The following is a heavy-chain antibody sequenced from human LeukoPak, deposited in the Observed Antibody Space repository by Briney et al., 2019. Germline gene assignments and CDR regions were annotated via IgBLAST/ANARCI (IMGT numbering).Heavy chain of an antibody. CDR1: GGSISSYY. V-gene: IGHV4-59*01. CDR2: IYYSGST. CDR3: ARSKAYSGYDWDWYYYGMDV. Sequence: PSETLSLTCTVSGGSISSYYWSWIRQPPEKGLEWIGYIYYSGSTNYNPSLKSRVTISVDTSKNQFSLKLSSVTAADTAVYYCARSKAYSGYDWDWYYYGMDVWGQGTTVTVSS. D-gene: IGHD5-12*01. J-gene: IGHJ6*02.